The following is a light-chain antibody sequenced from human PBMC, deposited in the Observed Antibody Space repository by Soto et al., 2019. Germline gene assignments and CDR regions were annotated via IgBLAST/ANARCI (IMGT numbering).Light chain of an antibody. CDR2: DAS. V-gene: IGKV3-11*01. CDR1: QSVNSD. J-gene: IGKJ3*01. Sequence: EIVLTQSPATLSLSPGERATLSCRASQSVNSDLVWYQQRPGQAPRLLIYDASNRATGIPARFSGSGSGTDFTLTISSLEPEDFAVYYCQQCSYWPGFTFGPGTKVEIQ. CDR3: QQCSYWPGFT.